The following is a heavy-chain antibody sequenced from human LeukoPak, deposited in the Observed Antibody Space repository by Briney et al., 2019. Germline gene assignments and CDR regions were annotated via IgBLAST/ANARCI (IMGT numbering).Heavy chain of an antibody. CDR2: MFDDSATT. D-gene: IGHD1-26*01. V-gene: IGHV4-39*07. J-gene: IGHJ5*02. CDR3: ARSPNAPVGMIVPHFDP. Sequence: PSETLSLTCTVSGGSLSGFGYYWAWIRQPPGKGLEWIANMFDDSATTYYNPSLQSRVSISIDKSKNQLSLKLTSVTAADTAVYYCARSPNAPVGMIVPHFDPWGQGILVTVSS. CDR1: GGSLSGFGYY.